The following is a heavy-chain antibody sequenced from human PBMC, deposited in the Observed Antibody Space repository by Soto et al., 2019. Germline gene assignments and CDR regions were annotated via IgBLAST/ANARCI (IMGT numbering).Heavy chain of an antibody. D-gene: IGHD6-19*01. CDR3: ARLAYSSGWYFDD. CDR1: GFTFSDHC. V-gene: IGHV3-72*01. CDR2: TRSKANSYTT. J-gene: IGHJ4*02. Sequence: PGGSLRLSCTVSGFTFSDHCMDWVRQAPGKGLEWVGRTRSKANSYTTEYAASVKGRFTISRDDSKNSLYLQMNSLKSEDTAVYYVARLAYSSGWYFDDWGQGTRSTGSS.